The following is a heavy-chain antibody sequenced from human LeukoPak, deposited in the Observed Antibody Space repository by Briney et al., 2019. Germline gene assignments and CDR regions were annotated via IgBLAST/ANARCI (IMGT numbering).Heavy chain of an antibody. V-gene: IGHV1-18*01. CDR3: AGATTAYYYYGMDV. J-gene: IGHJ6*02. D-gene: IGHD1-26*01. CDR2: ISAYNGNT. Sequence: ASVKVSCKASGYTFTSYGISWVRQAPGQGLEGMGWISAYNGNTNYAQKLQGRVTMTTETSTSTTYMELRSLRSDDTAVYYCAGATTAYYYYGMDVWGQGTTVTVSS. CDR1: GYTFTSYG.